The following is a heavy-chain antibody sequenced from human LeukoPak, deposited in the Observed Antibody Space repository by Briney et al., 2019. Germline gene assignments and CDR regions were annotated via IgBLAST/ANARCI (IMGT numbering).Heavy chain of an antibody. Sequence: KASETLSLTCTVSGVSISSGSYYWGWIRQPPGKGLEWIGSIYYSGRTYYNPSLKSRVTISVDTSKNQFSLKLSSVTAADTAVYYCASIGYGDYGFWGQGTLVTVSS. CDR1: GVSISSGSYY. CDR2: IYYSGRT. CDR3: ASIGYGDYGF. D-gene: IGHD4-17*01. V-gene: IGHV4-39*07. J-gene: IGHJ4*02.